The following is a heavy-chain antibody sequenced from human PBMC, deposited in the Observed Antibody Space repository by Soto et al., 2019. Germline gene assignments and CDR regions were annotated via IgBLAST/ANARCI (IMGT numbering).Heavy chain of an antibody. CDR1: GGSISTSGYY. Sequence: SETLSLTCTVSGGSISTSGYYWGWIRQPPGKGLEWIGNIHYSGSASYNPSLKSRVTISVGTSKNQFSLKLSSVTAADTAVYYCARSQRWLQLGTLDYWGQGTLVTVSS. D-gene: IGHD5-12*01. J-gene: IGHJ4*02. CDR2: IHYSGSA. CDR3: ARSQRWLQLGTLDY. V-gene: IGHV4-39*01.